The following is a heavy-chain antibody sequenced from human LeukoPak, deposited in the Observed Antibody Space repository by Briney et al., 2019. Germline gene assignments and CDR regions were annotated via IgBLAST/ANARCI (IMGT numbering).Heavy chain of an antibody. CDR2: INSDGSST. CDR1: GFTFSSYW. CDR3: ARSRQADIVAYFDY. V-gene: IGHV3-74*01. J-gene: IGHJ4*02. D-gene: IGHD5-12*01. Sequence: GGSLRLSCAASGFTFSSYWMHWVRQAPGKGLVWVSRINSDGSSTSYADSVKGRFTISRDNAKNTLYLQMNRLRAEDTAVYYCARSRQADIVAYFDYWGQGTLVTVSS.